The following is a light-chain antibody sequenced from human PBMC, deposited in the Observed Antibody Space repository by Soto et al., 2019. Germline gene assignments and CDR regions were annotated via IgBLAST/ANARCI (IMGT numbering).Light chain of an antibody. J-gene: IGKJ1*01. Sequence: ETVLTQSPGTLSFSPGERATLSCRASQTVSTYLAWYQQKPGRAPRLLFYGASTRATGIPARLSGSGSGTEFTLTISSLQSEDVAVYYCQQYNNWPGTFGQGTKVDIK. CDR3: QQYNNWPGT. CDR2: GAS. CDR1: QTVSTY. V-gene: IGKV3-15*01.